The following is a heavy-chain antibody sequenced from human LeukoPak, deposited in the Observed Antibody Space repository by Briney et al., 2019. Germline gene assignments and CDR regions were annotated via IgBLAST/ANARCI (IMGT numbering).Heavy chain of an antibody. CDR1: GFTFSDYW. V-gene: IGHV3-7*01. J-gene: IGHJ4*02. CDR2: IKQDGSVK. CDR3: ARKGLPDY. Sequence: GGSLRLSCVASGFTFSDYWMSWVRQAPGKGLEWVANIKQDGSVKYFVDSVKGRFTISRDNARNSLYLQMNSLGAEDTALYYCARKGLPDYWGQGTLVTVSS.